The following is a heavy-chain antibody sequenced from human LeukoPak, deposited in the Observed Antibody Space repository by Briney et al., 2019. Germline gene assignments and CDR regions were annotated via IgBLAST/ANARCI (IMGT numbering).Heavy chain of an antibody. Sequence: ASVNVSCKATGYTFTSYAMHWVRQAPGQRLEWMGWINAGNGNTKYSQKFQGRVTITRDTSASTAYMELSSLRSEDTAVYYCARGYSSGSFDYWGQGTLVTVSS. D-gene: IGHD6-19*01. CDR3: ARGYSSGSFDY. J-gene: IGHJ4*02. V-gene: IGHV1-3*01. CDR1: GYTFTSYA. CDR2: INAGNGNT.